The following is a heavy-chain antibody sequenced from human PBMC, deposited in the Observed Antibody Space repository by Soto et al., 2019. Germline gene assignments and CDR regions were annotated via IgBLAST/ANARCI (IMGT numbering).Heavy chain of an antibody. CDR2: IYTSGST. CDR3: ARPVGAAYYFDF. Sequence: QVQLQESGPGLVKPSQTLSLTCTVSGDSMSKYYWRWIRQPAGKGLEWIGRIYTSGSTNYNPSLKRRVNMSIDTSNKHVSVNLKSVTDADAAVYYCARPVGAAYYFDFRDQGPLVTV. J-gene: IGHJ4*02. CDR1: GDSMSKYY. V-gene: IGHV4-4*07. D-gene: IGHD6-25*01.